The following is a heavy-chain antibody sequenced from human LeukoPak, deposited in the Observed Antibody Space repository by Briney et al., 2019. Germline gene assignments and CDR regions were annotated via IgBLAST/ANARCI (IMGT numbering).Heavy chain of an antibody. CDR2: IYTSRST. CDR1: GGSISSYY. CDR3: ARDEYYYDSSGYYFVY. V-gene: IGHV4-4*07. J-gene: IGHJ4*02. Sequence: SETLSLTCTVSGGSISSYYWSWIRQPAGKGLEWIGRIYTSRSTNYNPSLKSRVTMSVGTSKNQFSLKLSSVTAADTAVYYCARDEYYYDSSGYYFVYWGQGTLVTVSS. D-gene: IGHD3-22*01.